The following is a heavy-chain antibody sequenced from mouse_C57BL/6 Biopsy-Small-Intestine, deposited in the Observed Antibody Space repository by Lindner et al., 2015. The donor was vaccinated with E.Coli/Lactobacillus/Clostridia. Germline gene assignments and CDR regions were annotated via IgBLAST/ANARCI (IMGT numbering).Heavy chain of an antibody. Sequence: VQLQESGAEVMKPGASVKLSCKATGYRISGSWIEWVEERPGHGLEWIGEILPGSGSTNYNEKFKDKATFTADASSNTAYMQLSSLTTEDSAIYYCARFPYYSDPYAMDYWGQGTSVTVSS. J-gene: IGHJ4*01. CDR3: ARFPYYSDPYAMDY. V-gene: IGHV1-9*01. CDR2: ILPGSGST. D-gene: IGHD2-12*01. CDR1: GYRISGSW.